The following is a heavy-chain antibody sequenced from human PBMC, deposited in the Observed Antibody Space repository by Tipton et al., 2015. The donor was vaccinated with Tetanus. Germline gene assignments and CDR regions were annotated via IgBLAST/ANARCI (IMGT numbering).Heavy chain of an antibody. CDR3: ARGAIQPLDY. Sequence: QLVQSGGNLVQPGGSLRLSCAGSGFTFSGFYMSWIRQAPGRGLEWVAYTSGSGNTILYSDSVKGRFTVSRDNADNSVYLQMNHLRDDDTAMYFCARGAIQPLDYWGQGTLVTVSS. J-gene: IGHJ4*02. D-gene: IGHD2-2*01. V-gene: IGHV3-11*01. CDR1: GFTFSGFY. CDR2: TSGSGNTI.